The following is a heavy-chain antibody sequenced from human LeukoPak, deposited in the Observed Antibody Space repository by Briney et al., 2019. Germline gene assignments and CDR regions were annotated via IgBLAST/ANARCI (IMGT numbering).Heavy chain of an antibody. Sequence: ASVKVSCKASGSMFAGHYRHWMRQAPGQGLEWMGWISPSNGATKYAQNFQGRATMTRDTSISTAYMELSDLRSDDTAVYYCAVSVQAAAIPAFDNWGQGTLVTVSS. V-gene: IGHV1-2*02. CDR1: GSMFAGHY. CDR3: AVSVQAAAIPAFDN. J-gene: IGHJ4*02. CDR2: ISPSNGAT. D-gene: IGHD6-25*01.